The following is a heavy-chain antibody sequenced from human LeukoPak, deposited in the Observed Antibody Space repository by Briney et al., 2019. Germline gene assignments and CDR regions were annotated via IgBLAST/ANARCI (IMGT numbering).Heavy chain of an antibody. CDR1: GYTFTSYD. V-gene: IGHV1-8*01. CDR2: MNPNSGNT. D-gene: IGHD6-19*01. Sequence: ASVKVSCKASGYTFTSYDINWVRQAPGQGLEGMGWMNPNSGNTGYAQKFQGRVTMTRNTSISTAYMELSSLRSEDTAVYYCASNVAVAGAFDIWGQGTMVTVSS. CDR3: ASNVAVAGAFDI. J-gene: IGHJ3*02.